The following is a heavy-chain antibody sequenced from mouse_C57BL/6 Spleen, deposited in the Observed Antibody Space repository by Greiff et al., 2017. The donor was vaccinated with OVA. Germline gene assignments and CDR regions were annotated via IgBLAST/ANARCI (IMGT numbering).Heavy chain of an antibody. J-gene: IGHJ2*01. Sequence: QVQLKQPGAELVRPGSSVKLSCKASGYTFTSYWMHWVKQRPIQGLEWIGNIDPSDSETHYNQKFKDKATLTVDKSSSTAYMQLSSLTSEDSAVYYCARSVQTVGLGYWGQGTTLTVSS. CDR2: IDPSDSET. CDR3: ARSVQTVGLGY. CDR1: GYTFTSYW. D-gene: IGHD3-3*01. V-gene: IGHV1-52*01.